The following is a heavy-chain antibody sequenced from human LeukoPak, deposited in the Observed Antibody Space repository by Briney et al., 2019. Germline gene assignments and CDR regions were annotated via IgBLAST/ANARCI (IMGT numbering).Heavy chain of an antibody. CDR2: ISAYNGNT. J-gene: IGHJ4*02. Sequence: ASVKVSCKASGYTFTSYDISWVRQAPGQGLEWMGWISAYNGNTDYAQKLQGRVTMTTDTSTSTAYMELRSLRSDDTAVYYCARDIVVVAATSPFDYWGQGTLVTVSS. V-gene: IGHV1-18*01. D-gene: IGHD2-15*01. CDR3: ARDIVVVAATSPFDY. CDR1: GYTFTSYD.